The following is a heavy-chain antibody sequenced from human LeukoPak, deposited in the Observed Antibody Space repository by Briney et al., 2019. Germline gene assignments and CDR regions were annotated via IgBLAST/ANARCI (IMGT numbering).Heavy chain of an antibody. J-gene: IGHJ6*02. CDR2: ISYDGSNK. Sequence: PGGSLRLSCAASGFTFSSYAMHWVRQAPGKGLEWVAVISYDGSNKYYADSVKGRVTISRDNPKNTLYLEMNSLRVEDTAVYYCAKAGRAPTNFWSDYYTYFYSMDVWGQGTTVTVSS. D-gene: IGHD3-3*01. V-gene: IGHV3-30-3*01. CDR3: AKAGRAPTNFWSDYYTYFYSMDV. CDR1: GFTFSSYA.